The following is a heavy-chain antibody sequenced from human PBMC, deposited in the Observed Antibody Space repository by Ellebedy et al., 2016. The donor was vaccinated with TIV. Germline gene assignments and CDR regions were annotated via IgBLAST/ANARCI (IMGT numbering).Heavy chain of an antibody. Sequence: SETLSLXXPVPGGSISSSTYYWSWIRQPPGKGLEWIGSFFYGGSTDYNPSLKSRVTISVDTSKNQFSLRLSSVTAADTAVYYCARRIGARPPASWGQGTLVTVSS. D-gene: IGHD3-16*01. J-gene: IGHJ5*02. CDR3: ARRIGARPPAS. CDR2: FFYGGST. CDR1: GGSISSSTYY. V-gene: IGHV4-39*01.